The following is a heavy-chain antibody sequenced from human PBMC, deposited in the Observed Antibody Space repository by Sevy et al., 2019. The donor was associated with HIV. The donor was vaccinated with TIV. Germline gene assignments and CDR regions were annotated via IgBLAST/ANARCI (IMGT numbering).Heavy chain of an antibody. V-gene: IGHV3-21*01. CDR1: GFTFSSYG. Sequence: GGSLRLSCAVSGFTFSSYGMSWVRQAPGKGLEWVSSISSSSNYIYYGDSVKGRFTSSRDNAKNSLYLQMNSLRADDTAVYYCVRDGGCSSSSCLLYFDYWGQGILVTVSS. CDR3: VRDGGCSSSSCLLYFDY. J-gene: IGHJ4*02. CDR2: ISSSSNYI. D-gene: IGHD2-15*01.